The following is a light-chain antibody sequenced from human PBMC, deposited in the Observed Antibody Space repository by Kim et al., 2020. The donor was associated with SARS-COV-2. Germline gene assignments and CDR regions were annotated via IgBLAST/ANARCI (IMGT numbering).Light chain of an antibody. CDR3: QQSNDWPPLT. CDR1: QTINNK. J-gene: IGKJ1*01. V-gene: IGKV3-15*01. CDR2: DAT. Sequence: PPGERAPLSCRASQTINNKLVWYQQKPGQAPRLLIYDATTRATGVPARFIGSGSETDFTLTISSLQSEDFAVYYCQQSNDWPPLTFGQGTKVDIK.